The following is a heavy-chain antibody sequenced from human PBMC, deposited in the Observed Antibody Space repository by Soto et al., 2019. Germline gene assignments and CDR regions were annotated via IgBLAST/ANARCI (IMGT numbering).Heavy chain of an antibody. Sequence: PSETLSLTCAVYGGSFSGYYWSWIRQPPGKGLEWIGEINHSGSTNYNPSLKSRVTISVDTSKNQFSLKLTSVTAADTAVYYFARLVPTAPYYFDYWGQGILVTVSS. CDR1: GGSFSGYY. CDR3: ARLVPTAPYYFDY. D-gene: IGHD2-2*01. J-gene: IGHJ4*02. V-gene: IGHV4-34*01. CDR2: INHSGST.